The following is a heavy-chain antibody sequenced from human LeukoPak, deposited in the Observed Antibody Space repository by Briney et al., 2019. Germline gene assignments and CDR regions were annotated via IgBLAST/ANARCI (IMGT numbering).Heavy chain of an antibody. J-gene: IGHJ3*02. D-gene: IGHD2-15*01. CDR1: GFTFSTFA. CDR3: VRVSQYCSAGPGPPSASDI. V-gene: IGHV3-23*01. Sequence: SGGSLRLSCAASGFTFSTFAMSWVRQAPGKGLEWVSAISDSAGTTYYADSVKGRFTISRDNSWNTLYVQMNSLRVEDTAIYYCVRVSQYCSAGPGPPSASDIWGQGTMVTFFS. CDR2: ISDSAGTT.